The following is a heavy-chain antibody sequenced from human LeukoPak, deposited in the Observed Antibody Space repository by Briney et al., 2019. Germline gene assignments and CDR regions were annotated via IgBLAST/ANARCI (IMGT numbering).Heavy chain of an antibody. CDR1: GFTFSSYA. CDR3: ARVRWAPAAKPTPTSYGMDV. CDR2: ISYDGSNK. D-gene: IGHD2-2*01. J-gene: IGHJ6*02. V-gene: IGHV3-30-3*01. Sequence: GGSLRLSCAASGFTFSSYAMHWVRQAPGKGLEWVAVISYDGSNKYYADSVKGRFTISRDNSKNTLYLQMNSLRAEDTAVYYCARVRWAPAAKPTPTSYGMDVWGQGTTVTVSS.